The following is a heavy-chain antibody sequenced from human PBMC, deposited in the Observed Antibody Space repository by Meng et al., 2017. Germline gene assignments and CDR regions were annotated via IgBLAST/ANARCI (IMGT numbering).Heavy chain of an antibody. CDR3: ATNGGSAAATHYYYYGMDV. V-gene: IGHV1-24*01. CDR2: FDPEDGET. Sequence: VKVSCKVSGYTLTELSMPWVRQAPGKGLEWMGGFDPEDGETIYAQKFQGRVTMTEDTSTDTAYMELSSLRSEDTAVYYCATNGGSAAATHYYYYGMDVWAQGTTATFPS. J-gene: IGHJ6*02. D-gene: IGHD6-13*01. CDR1: GYTLTELS.